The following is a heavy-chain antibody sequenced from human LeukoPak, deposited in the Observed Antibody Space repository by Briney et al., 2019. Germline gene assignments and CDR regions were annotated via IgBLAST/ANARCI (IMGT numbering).Heavy chain of an antibody. CDR1: GYTFTSYD. J-gene: IGHJ5*02. V-gene: IGHV1-8*01. Sequence: ASVKVPCKASGYTFTSYDINWVRQATGQGLEWMGWMNPNSGNTGYAQKFQGRVTMTRNTSISTAYMELSSLRSEDTAVYYCARLVAARLSWFDPWGQGTLVTVSS. D-gene: IGHD6-6*01. CDR2: MNPNSGNT. CDR3: ARLVAARLSWFDP.